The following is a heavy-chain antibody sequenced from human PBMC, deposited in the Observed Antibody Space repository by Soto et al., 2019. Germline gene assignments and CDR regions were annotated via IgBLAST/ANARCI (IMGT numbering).Heavy chain of an antibody. Sequence: QVQLVESGGGVVQPGRSLRLSCAASGFTFSSYAMHWVRQAPGKGLEWVAVISYDGSNKYYADSVKGRFTISRDNSKNTLYLQMNSLRAEDTAVYYCASGGATLDYWGQGTLVTVSS. CDR2: ISYDGSNK. CDR3: ASGGATLDY. CDR1: GFTFSSYA. D-gene: IGHD3-16*01. V-gene: IGHV3-30-3*01. J-gene: IGHJ4*02.